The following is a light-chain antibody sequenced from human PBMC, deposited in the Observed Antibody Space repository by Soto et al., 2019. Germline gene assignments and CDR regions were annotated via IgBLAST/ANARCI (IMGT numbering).Light chain of an antibody. CDR2: EDT. Sequence: QSALTQPASVSGSPGQSITISCTGTSSDVGGHNFVSWYQHHPGKAPKLMIYEDTNRPSGVSDRFSGSKSGNTASLTISGLQAEDEADYYCNSYTSTFTWVFGGGTKLTVL. J-gene: IGLJ2*01. CDR1: SSDVGGHNF. CDR3: NSYTSTFTWV. V-gene: IGLV2-14*01.